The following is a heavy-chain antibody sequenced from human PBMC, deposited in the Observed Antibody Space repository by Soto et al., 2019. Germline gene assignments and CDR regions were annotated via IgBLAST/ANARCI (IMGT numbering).Heavy chain of an antibody. V-gene: IGHV3-23*01. J-gene: IGHJ5*02. Sequence: PGGSLRLSCAASGFTFSSYAMSWVRQAPGKGLEWVSAISGSGGSTYYADSVKGRFTISRDNSKNTLYLQMNSLRAEDTAVYYCAKHRNGSYYLNWLDPWGQGTLVTVSS. CDR3: AKHRNGSYYLNWLDP. D-gene: IGHD1-26*01. CDR2: ISGSGGST. CDR1: GFTFSSYA.